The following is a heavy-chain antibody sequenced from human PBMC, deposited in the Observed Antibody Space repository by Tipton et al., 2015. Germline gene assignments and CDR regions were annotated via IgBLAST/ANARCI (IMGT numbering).Heavy chain of an antibody. V-gene: IGHV4-59*01. D-gene: IGHD2-2*01. CDR1: GGSISGYY. CDR2: IYYTGST. J-gene: IGHJ3*01. Sequence: TLSLTCTVSGGSISGYYWSWIRQPPGKGLEWIGYIYYTGSTDYSPSLKSRVTISLQTSENQFSLRQSSVTAADTAVYYCARGRSDATDSFDVWGQGTMVTVSS. CDR3: ARGRSDATDSFDV.